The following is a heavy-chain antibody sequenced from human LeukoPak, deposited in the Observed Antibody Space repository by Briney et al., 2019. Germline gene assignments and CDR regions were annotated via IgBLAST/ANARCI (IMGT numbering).Heavy chain of an antibody. CDR1: GGSISNYY. D-gene: IGHD2-2*01. V-gene: IGHV4-59*12. J-gene: IGHJ6*03. CDR3: ARDLRYQPSNYYYYYMDV. Sequence: PSETLSLTCTVSGGSISNYYWNWIRQPPGKGLEWIGYIYYSGSTNYNPSLKSRVTISVDTSKNQFSLKLSSVTAADTAVYYCARDLRYQPSNYYYYYMDVWGKGTTVTVSS. CDR2: IYYSGST.